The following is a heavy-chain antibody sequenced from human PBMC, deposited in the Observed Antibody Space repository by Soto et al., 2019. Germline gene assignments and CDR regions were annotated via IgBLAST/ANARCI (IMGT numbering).Heavy chain of an antibody. Sequence: PSETLSLTCTVSGDSISAYSWSWVRQPPGKGLEWIGNIHYNGNTKYNPSLKSRVTMSVDTSKNHFSLKLSSVTAADTAVYYCATQEVGGSYVYTFDPWGQGTLVTVSS. V-gene: IGHV4-59*08. CDR3: ATQEVGGSYVYTFDP. D-gene: IGHD1-26*01. CDR2: IHYNGNT. J-gene: IGHJ5*02. CDR1: GDSISAYS.